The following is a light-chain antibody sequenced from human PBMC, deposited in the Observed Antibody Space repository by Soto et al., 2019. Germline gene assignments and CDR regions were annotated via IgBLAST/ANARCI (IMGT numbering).Light chain of an antibody. V-gene: IGLV1-44*01. J-gene: IGLJ3*02. CDR2: GNT. Sequence: QSVLTQPPSASGAPGQRVTISCSGSTSNIGTDTVNWYQHLPGTAPKLLIFGNTKRPSGVPDRFSGSKSATSASLAISGVQSEDEAVYYCAAWDDSLNGWVFGGGTKLTVL. CDR3: AAWDDSLNGWV. CDR1: TSNIGTDT.